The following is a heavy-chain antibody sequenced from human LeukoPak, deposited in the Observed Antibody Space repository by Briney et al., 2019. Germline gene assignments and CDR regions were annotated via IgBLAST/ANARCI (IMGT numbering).Heavy chain of an antibody. CDR2: IYYSGST. CDR1: GGSISSYY. J-gene: IGHJ4*02. D-gene: IGHD3-3*01. CDR3: ARNSITIFGVVTPFDY. V-gene: IGHV4-59*01. Sequence: SETLSLTCTVSGGSISSYYWSWIRQPPGKGLEWIGYIYYSGSTNYNPSLKSRVTISVDTSKNQFSLKLSSVTAADTAVYYCARNSITIFGVVTPFDYWGQGTLVTVSS.